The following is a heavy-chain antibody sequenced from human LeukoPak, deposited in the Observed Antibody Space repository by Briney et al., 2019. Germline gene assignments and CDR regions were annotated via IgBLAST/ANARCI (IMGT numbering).Heavy chain of an antibody. D-gene: IGHD3-3*01. Sequence: SETLSLTCAVYGGSFSGYYWSWIRQPPGKGLEWIGYIYYSGSTNYNPSLKSRVTISVDTSKNQFSLKLSSVTAADTAVYYCARESITIFGVVIDVWGKGTTVTVSS. CDR3: ARESITIFGVVIDV. CDR2: IYYSGST. CDR1: GGSFSGYY. J-gene: IGHJ6*04. V-gene: IGHV4-59*01.